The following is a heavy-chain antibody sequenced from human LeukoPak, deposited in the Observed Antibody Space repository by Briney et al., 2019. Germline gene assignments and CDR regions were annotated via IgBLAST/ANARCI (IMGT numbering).Heavy chain of an antibody. CDR3: ARHDSSGYTYFYY. CDR1: GGSISNYY. J-gene: IGHJ4*02. CDR2: IYYSGNT. Sequence: SETLSLTCTVSGGSISNYYWNWIRQPPGKGLEWLGYIYYSGNTNYNPSLKSRVTISVDTSENQFSLKLTSVTAADTAVYYCARHDSSGYTYFYYWGQGTLVTVSS. V-gene: IGHV4-59*01. D-gene: IGHD3-22*01.